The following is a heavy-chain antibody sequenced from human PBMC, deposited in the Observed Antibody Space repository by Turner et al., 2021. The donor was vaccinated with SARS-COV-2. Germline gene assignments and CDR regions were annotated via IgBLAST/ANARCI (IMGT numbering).Heavy chain of an antibody. CDR2: ISGSGGST. Sequence: EVQLLESGGGLVHPGGSLRLSCAASGFTFSSYAMSWVRQAQGKGLEWVSAISGSGGSTYYADAVKGRFTISRDNSKNTLYLQMNSLRAEDTAVYYCAKADRVMIVVVITLFDYWGQGTLVTVSS. CDR1: GFTFSSYA. J-gene: IGHJ4*02. V-gene: IGHV3-23*01. D-gene: IGHD3-22*01. CDR3: AKADRVMIVVVITLFDY.